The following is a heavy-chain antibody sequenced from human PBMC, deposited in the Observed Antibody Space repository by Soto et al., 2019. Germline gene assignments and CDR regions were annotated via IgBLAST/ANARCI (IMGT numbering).Heavy chain of an antibody. CDR1: GFTVSSNY. CDR2: IYSGGST. J-gene: IGHJ4*02. D-gene: IGHD5-18*01. Sequence: EVQLVETGGGLIQPGGSLRLSCAASGFTVSSNYMSWVRQAPGKGLEWVSVIYSGGSTYYADSVKGRFTISRDNSKNTLYLQMNSLRAEDTAVYYCARSHTAMVLDYWGQGTLVTVPS. CDR3: ARSHTAMVLDY. V-gene: IGHV3-53*02.